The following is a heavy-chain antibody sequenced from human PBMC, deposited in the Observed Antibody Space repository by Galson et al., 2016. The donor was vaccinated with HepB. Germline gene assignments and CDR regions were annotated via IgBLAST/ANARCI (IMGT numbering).Heavy chain of an antibody. J-gene: IGHJ4*02. D-gene: IGHD5-18*01. CDR1: GFAFSYFA. Sequence: SLRLSCAASGFAFSYFAMNWVRRAPGKGLDWVSGISGSGDNTYYADSAKGRFTVSRDNSKNTVYLQMNRLRAEDTAVYYCARELSDTAMIAFNFAYWGQGALVTVSS. CDR3: ARELSDTAMIAFNFAY. CDR2: ISGSGDNT. V-gene: IGHV3-23*01.